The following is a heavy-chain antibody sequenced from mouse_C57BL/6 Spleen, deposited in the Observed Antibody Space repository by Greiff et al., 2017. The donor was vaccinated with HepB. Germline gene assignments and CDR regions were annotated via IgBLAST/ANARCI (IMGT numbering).Heavy chain of an antibody. CDR3: ARRHYDYDEGDY. D-gene: IGHD2-4*01. J-gene: IGHJ2*01. V-gene: IGHV1-59*01. CDR1: GYTFTSYW. CDR2: IDPSDSYT. Sequence: QVQLQQPGAELVRPGTSVKLSCKASGYTFTSYWMHWVKQRPGQGLEWIGVIDPSDSYTNYNQKFKGKATLTVDTSSSTAYMQLSSLTSEDSAVYYCARRHYDYDEGDYWGQGTTLTVSS.